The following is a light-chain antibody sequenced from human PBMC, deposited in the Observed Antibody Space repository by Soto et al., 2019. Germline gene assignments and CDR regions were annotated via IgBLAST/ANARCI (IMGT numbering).Light chain of an antibody. V-gene: IGKV3-15*01. Sequence: IVMTQSPATLSVSPGERATLSCRASQSVGSNLGWYQKKLGQAPSLLIYGASTRATGIPARFSGSGSGTEFTPTISILQSEDLAFYYCQQYNNWPYTFAQGTKLEIK. CDR2: GAS. CDR3: QQYNNWPYT. J-gene: IGKJ2*01. CDR1: QSVGSN.